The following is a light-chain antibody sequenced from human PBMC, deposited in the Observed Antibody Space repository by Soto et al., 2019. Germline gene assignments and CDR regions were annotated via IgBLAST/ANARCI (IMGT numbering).Light chain of an antibody. V-gene: IGLV1-51*01. CDR3: GTWDSSLSVVV. CDR1: SSNIGSNS. Sequence: QPVLTQPPSVSAAPRQKVTISCSGSSSNIGSNSVCWYQQLPGTAPKLVIYDNDKRPSGIPDRFSGSKSGTSATLGITGLQTGDEADYYCGTWDSSLSVVVFGGGTKLTVL. J-gene: IGLJ2*01. CDR2: DND.